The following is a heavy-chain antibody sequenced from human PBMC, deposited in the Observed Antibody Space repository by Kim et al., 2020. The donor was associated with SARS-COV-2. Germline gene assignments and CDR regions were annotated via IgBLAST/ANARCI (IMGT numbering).Heavy chain of an antibody. CDR3: AKDYYDSSGYYYYYGMDV. D-gene: IGHD3-22*01. Sequence: VKGRFTISGDNSKNTLYLQMNSLRAEDTAVYYCAKDYYDSSGYYYYYGMDVWGQGTTVTVSS. V-gene: IGHV3-23*01. J-gene: IGHJ6*02.